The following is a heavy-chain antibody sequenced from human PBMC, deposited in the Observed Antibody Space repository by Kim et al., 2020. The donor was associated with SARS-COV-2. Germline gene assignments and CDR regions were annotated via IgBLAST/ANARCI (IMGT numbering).Heavy chain of an antibody. D-gene: IGHD3-10*01. V-gene: IGHV4-4*02. J-gene: IGHJ4*02. CDR2: IYHSGST. CDR3: TRRNYYGSGSYKSAFDY. Sequence: SETLSLTCAVSGGSISSSNWWSWVRQPPGKGLEWIGEIYHSGSTNYNASLKSRVTISVDKSKNQFSLKLSSVTAADTAVYYCTRRNYYGSGSYKSAFDYWGQGTLVIVSS. CDR1: GGSISSSNW.